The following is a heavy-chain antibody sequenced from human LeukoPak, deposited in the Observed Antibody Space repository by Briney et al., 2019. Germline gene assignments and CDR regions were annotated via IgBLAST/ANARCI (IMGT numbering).Heavy chain of an antibody. CDR2: INHSGST. V-gene: IGHV4-34*01. Sequence: SETLSLTCAVYGGSFSGYYWSWIRQPPGKGLEWIGEINHSGSTNYNPSLKSRVTMSVDTSKNQFSLKLSSVTAADTAVYYCARGRFLEWLFRTDWYFDLWGRGTLVTVSS. CDR1: GGSFSGYY. D-gene: IGHD3-3*01. CDR3: ARGRFLEWLFRTDWYFDL. J-gene: IGHJ2*01.